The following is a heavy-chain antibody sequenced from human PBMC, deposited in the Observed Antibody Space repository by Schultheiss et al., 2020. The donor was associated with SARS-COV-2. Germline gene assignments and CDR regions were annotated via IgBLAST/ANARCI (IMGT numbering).Heavy chain of an antibody. CDR1: GGSISSYY. CDR2: INHSGST. J-gene: IGHJ3*02. V-gene: IGHV4-34*01. Sequence: SETLSLTCTVSGGSISSYYWSWIRQPPGKGLEWIGEINHSGSTNYNPSLKSRVTISVDTSKNQFSLKLSSVTAADTAVYYCARGTYYYDSSGSLSAFDIWGQGTMVTVSS. D-gene: IGHD3-22*01. CDR3: ARGTYYYDSSGSLSAFDI.